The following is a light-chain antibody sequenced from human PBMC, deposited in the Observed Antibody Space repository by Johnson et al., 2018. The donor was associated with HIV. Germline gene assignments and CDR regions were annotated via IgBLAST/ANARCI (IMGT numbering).Light chain of an antibody. CDR1: SSNIGNNY. J-gene: IGLJ1*01. CDR3: GTWDSSLSAGV. Sequence: QSVLTQPPSVSAAPGQKVTISCSGSSSNIGNNYVSWYQQLPGTAPKLLIYENNKRPSGIPDRFSGSKSGTSATLGITGLQTGDEAGYYCGTWDSSLSAGVCGTGTKVTVL. V-gene: IGLV1-51*01. CDR2: ENN.